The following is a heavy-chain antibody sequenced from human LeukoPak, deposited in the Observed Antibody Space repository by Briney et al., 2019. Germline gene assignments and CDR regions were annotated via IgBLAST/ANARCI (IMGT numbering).Heavy chain of an antibody. V-gene: IGHV1-2*06. CDR1: GYTFIGYY. CDR3: AREGGAVAGTVADY. CDR2: INPNSGDT. J-gene: IGHJ4*02. D-gene: IGHD6-19*01. Sequence: ASVKVSCKASGYTFIGYYIHWLRQAPGQGLEWMGRINPNSGDTVYAQKFQGRVTVTRDTSITTAYMELNRLTSDDTAVYYCAREGGAVAGTVADYWGQGTLVTVSS.